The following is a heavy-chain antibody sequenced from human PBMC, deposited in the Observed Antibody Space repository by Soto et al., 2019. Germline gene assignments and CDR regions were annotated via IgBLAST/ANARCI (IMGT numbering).Heavy chain of an antibody. CDR2: FTSSGDTT. D-gene: IGHD3-16*01. J-gene: IGHJ4*02. Sequence: PGGSLRLSCTASGFIFSNFGMSWVRQAPGKGLEWVSGFTSSGDTTYYVESVRGRFTISRDNSKSTLYLEMNGLRAEDTAMYYRVKQTAPIGGYFDFWGQGILVTVSS. CDR3: VKQTAPIGGYFDF. V-gene: IGHV3-23*01. CDR1: GFIFSNFG.